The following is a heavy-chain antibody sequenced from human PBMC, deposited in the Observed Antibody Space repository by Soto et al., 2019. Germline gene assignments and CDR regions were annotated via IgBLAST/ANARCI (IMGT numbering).Heavy chain of an antibody. CDR1: GFTFSSYA. CDR2: ISYDGSNK. J-gene: IGHJ6*02. D-gene: IGHD1-26*01. Sequence: GGSLRLSCAASGFTFSSYAMHWVRQAPGKGLEWVAVISYDGSNKYYADSVKGRFTISRDNSKNTLYLQMNSLRAEDTAVYYCARDAVGATAPLFYYGMDVWGQGTTVTVSS. V-gene: IGHV3-30-3*01. CDR3: ARDAVGATAPLFYYGMDV.